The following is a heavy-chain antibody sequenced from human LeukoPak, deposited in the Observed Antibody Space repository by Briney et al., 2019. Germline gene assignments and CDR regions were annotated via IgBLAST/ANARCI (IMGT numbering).Heavy chain of an antibody. J-gene: IGHJ5*02. Sequence: ASVKVSCKASGYTFTSYDINWVRQATGQGLEWMGWMNPNSGNTGYAQKFQGRVTITRNTSISTAYMELSSLRSEDTAVYYCARGVDSSSHRNWFDPWGQGTLVTVSS. V-gene: IGHV1-8*03. CDR2: MNPNSGNT. CDR3: ARGVDSSSHRNWFDP. CDR1: GYTFTSYD. D-gene: IGHD6-13*01.